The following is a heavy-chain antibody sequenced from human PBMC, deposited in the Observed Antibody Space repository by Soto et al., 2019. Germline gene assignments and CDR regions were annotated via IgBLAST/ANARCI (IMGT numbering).Heavy chain of an antibody. Sequence: SETLSLTCAVYGGSFSGYYWSWIRQPPGKGLEWIGEINHSGSTNYNPSLKSRVTISVDTSKNQFSLKLSSVTAADTAVYYCASVGAGSGYSHNIPLLNWFDPWGQGTLVTVSS. CDR1: GGSFSGYY. CDR2: INHSGST. CDR3: ASVGAGSGYSHNIPLLNWFDP. J-gene: IGHJ5*02. V-gene: IGHV4-34*01. D-gene: IGHD3-22*01.